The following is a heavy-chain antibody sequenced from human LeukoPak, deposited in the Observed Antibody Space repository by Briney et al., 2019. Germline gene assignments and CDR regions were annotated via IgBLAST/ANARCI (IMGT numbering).Heavy chain of an antibody. CDR2: ISYDRSNK. J-gene: IGHJ6*04. D-gene: IGHD3-10*02. CDR3: AELGITMIGGV. Sequence: GGSLRLSCAASGFIFSTYDMHWVRQAPGKGLEWVAVISYDRSNKYYADSVKGRFTISRDNSKNTLYLQMNSLRAEDTAVYYCAELGITMIGGVWGKGTTVTISS. V-gene: IGHV3-30*18. CDR1: GFIFSTYD.